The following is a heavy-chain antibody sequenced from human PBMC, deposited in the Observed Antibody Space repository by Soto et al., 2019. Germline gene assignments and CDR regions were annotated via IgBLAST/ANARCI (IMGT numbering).Heavy chain of an antibody. Sequence: QVQLEQSGAEVKKPGASVTVSCKTSGYTFSNYGINWVRQAPGQGLEWMGWIGGYNGNTNYAQTIQGRVTMTTDTSTGTVYMELRSLKSDDTAIYYCSRFIMVGGWFDPNYYHGMDVWGQGTKVTVSS. D-gene: IGHD6-19*01. CDR2: IGGYNGNT. V-gene: IGHV1-18*01. CDR3: SRFIMVGGWFDPNYYHGMDV. J-gene: IGHJ6*02. CDR1: GYTFSNYG.